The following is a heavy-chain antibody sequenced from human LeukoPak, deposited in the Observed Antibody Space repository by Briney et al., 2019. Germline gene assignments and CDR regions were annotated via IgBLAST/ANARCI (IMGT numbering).Heavy chain of an antibody. CDR3: ASRGNYGDYVFY. J-gene: IGHJ4*02. V-gene: IGHV3-21*01. D-gene: IGHD4-17*01. CDR2: ISSTGTYI. Sequence: GGSLRLSCAASGFTFSSYSMNWVRQAPGKGLEWVSSISSTGTYIYYADSVKGRFTISRDNAKNSLYLQMNSLRAEDTAVYYCASRGNYGDYVFYWGQGTLVTVSS. CDR1: GFTFSSYS.